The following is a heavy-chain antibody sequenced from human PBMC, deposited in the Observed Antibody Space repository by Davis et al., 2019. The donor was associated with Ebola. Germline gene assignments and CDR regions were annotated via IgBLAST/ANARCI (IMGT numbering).Heavy chain of an antibody. Sequence: GESLKISCAASGFTFSSYGMHWVRQAPGKGLEWVAVISYDGSNKYYADSVKGRFTISRDNAKNTLYLQMNSLRDDDTAVYYCAGLYCSGGNCYQSYWGQGTLVTVSS. J-gene: IGHJ4*02. CDR1: GFTFSSYG. D-gene: IGHD2-15*01. CDR2: ISYDGSNK. V-gene: IGHV3-30*03. CDR3: AGLYCSGGNCYQSY.